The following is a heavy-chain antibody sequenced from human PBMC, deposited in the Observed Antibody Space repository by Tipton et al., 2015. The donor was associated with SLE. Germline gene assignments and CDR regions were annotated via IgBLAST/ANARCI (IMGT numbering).Heavy chain of an antibody. V-gene: IGHV5-51*01. CDR2: IYVGDSDT. D-gene: IGHD5-24*01. J-gene: IGHJ4*02. CDR1: GYSFINYW. Sequence: QLVQSGAEVKKPGESLKISCKGSGYSFINYWIGWVRQMPGKGLEWMGIIYVGDSDTRYSPSFRGQVTISADKSISTAYLQWSLKASDTAMYYCARLRADGNYFDSWGQGTLVTVSS. CDR3: ARLRADGNYFDS.